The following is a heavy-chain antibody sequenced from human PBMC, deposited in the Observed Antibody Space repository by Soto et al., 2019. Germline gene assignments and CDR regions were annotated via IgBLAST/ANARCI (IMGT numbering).Heavy chain of an antibody. CDR2: IYHSGST. CDR1: GGSISSGVYS. D-gene: IGHD3-3*01. J-gene: IGHJ6*02. Sequence: SETLSLTCAVSGGSISSGVYSWIWIRQPPGKVLEWIGYIYHSGSTYYNPSLKSRVTISVDRSKNQFSLKLSSVTAADTAVYYCARGGAFWSGYFGHYYYGMDVWGQGTTVTVSS. V-gene: IGHV4-30-2*01. CDR3: ARGGAFWSGYFGHYYYGMDV.